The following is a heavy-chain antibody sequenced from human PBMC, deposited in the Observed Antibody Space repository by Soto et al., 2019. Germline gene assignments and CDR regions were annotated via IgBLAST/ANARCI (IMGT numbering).Heavy chain of an antibody. CDR2: IYYSGST. D-gene: IGHD3-22*01. Sequence: SETLSLTCTVSGGSVSSGSYYWSWIRQPPGKGLEWIGYIYYSGSTNYNPSLKSQVTISVDTSKNQFSLKLSSVTAADTAVYYCARNYYDSRMIDYWGQGTLVTVSS. V-gene: IGHV4-61*01. J-gene: IGHJ4*02. CDR3: ARNYYDSRMIDY. CDR1: GGSVSSGSYY.